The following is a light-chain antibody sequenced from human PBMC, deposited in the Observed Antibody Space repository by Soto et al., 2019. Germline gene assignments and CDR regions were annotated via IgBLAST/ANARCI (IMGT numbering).Light chain of an antibody. J-gene: IGKJ2*02. CDR3: QQYYSYPRCT. V-gene: IGKV1-8*01. CDR2: AAS. CDR1: QGISSY. Sequence: AIRMTQSPSSLSASTGDRVTITCRASQGISSYLAWYQQKPGKAPKLLIYAASTLQSGVPSRFSGSGSGTDFTLTLSCLQSEDFATYYCQQYYSYPRCTFGQGTKLEIK.